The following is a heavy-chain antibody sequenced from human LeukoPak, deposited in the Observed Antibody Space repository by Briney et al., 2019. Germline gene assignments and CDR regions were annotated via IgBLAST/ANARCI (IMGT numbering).Heavy chain of an antibody. Sequence: RRSLRLSCAASGFTFSSYAMSWVRQAPGQGLDWVSAISGRGGSTYYADSVKGRFTISRDNSKNTLYLQMNGLRAEDTAVYYCAKDSSSGGWFDPWGQGTLVTVSS. J-gene: IGHJ5*02. D-gene: IGHD6-13*01. CDR3: AKDSSSGGWFDP. V-gene: IGHV3-23*01. CDR2: ISGRGGST. CDR1: GFTFSSYA.